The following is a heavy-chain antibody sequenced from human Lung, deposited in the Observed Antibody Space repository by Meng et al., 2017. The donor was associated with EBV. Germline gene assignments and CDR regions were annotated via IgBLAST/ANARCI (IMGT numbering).Heavy chain of an antibody. CDR3: NAYPAGGGGLGS. D-gene: IGHD3-16*01. J-gene: IGHJ5*02. CDR2: TYSGWTT. CDR1: VTPVDSGVSN. Sequence: PLQSWGQAIVMPFEPLSPPRPFSVTPVDSGVSNWVWVPQPPGKALGLIGYTYSGWTTSYNPSLNSRFSMSVDTSKNQFSLTLGSVTAEDTACYYCNAYPAGGGGLGSWGQGTLVTVSS. V-gene: IGHV4-30-4*01.